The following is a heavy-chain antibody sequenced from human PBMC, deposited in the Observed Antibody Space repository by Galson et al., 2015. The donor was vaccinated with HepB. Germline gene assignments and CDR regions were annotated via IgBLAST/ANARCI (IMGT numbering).Heavy chain of an antibody. J-gene: IGHJ4*02. CDR1: A. CDR2: ISGSGGST. D-gene: IGHD1-26*01. CDR3: AKVGAGGATFDY. Sequence: AMSWVRQAPGKGLAWVSAISGSGGSTYYADSVKGRFTISRDNSKNTLYLQMNSLRAEDTAVYYCAKVGAGGATFDYWGQGTLVTVSS. V-gene: IGHV3-23*01.